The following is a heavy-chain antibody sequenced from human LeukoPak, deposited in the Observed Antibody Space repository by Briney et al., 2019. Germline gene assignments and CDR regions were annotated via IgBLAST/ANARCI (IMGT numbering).Heavy chain of an antibody. J-gene: IGHJ6*03. CDR1: GGSISSYY. Sequence: SETLSLTCTVSGGSISSYYWSWIRQPPGKGLEWIGYIYYSGSTNYNPSLKSRVTISVDTSKNQFSLKLSSVTAADTAVYYCARGLAISPYYCYYMDVWGKGTTVTVSS. CDR2: IYYSGST. D-gene: IGHD3-3*01. V-gene: IGHV4-59*01. CDR3: ARGLAISPYYCYYMDV.